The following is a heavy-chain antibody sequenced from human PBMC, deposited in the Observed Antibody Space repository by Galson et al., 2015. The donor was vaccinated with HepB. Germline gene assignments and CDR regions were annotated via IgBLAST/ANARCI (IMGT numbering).Heavy chain of an antibody. CDR2: ISYDGSNK. CDR3: ARGQYGSGSYSSFYNWFDP. Sequence: SLRLSCAASGFTFSSYAMHWVRQAPGKGLEWVAVISYDGSNKYYADSVKGRFTISRDNSKNTLYLQMNSLRAEDTAVYYCARGQYGSGSYSSFYNWFDPWGQGTLVTVSS. D-gene: IGHD3-10*01. CDR1: GFTFSSYA. V-gene: IGHV3-30-3*01. J-gene: IGHJ5*02.